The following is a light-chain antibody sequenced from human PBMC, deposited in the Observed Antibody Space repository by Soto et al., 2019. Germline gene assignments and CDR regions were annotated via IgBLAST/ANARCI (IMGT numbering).Light chain of an antibody. J-gene: IGKJ1*01. V-gene: IGKV1-39*01. CDR2: AAS. CDR3: QQSYSSPPT. CDR1: QNIINY. Sequence: DIQMTQSPSSLSASVRDRVTITCRASQNIINYLNWYQQKPGRAPKLLIFAASSLQSGVPSRFSSSRSGPDFTLTISSLQPEDFATYYCQQSYSSPPTFGQGTKVDIK.